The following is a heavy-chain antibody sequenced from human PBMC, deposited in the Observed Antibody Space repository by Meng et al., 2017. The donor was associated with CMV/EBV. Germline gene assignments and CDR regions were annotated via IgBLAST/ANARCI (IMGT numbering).Heavy chain of an antibody. CDR2: ISYDGNNK. V-gene: IGHV3-30-3*01. D-gene: IGHD6-13*01. CDR3: ARDPIAAAGNYFDY. Sequence: GESLKISCAASGFTFSSYAMHWVRQAPGKGLEWVAVISYDGNNKYYADSVKGRFTISRDNSKNTLYLQMNSLRAEDTAVYYCARDPIAAAGNYFDYWGQGTLVTVSS. CDR1: GFTFSSYA. J-gene: IGHJ4*02.